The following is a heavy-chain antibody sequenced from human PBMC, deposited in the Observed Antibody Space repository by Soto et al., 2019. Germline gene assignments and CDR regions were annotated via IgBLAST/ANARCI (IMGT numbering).Heavy chain of an antibody. CDR2: INHSGST. CDR1: GGSFSGYY. Sequence: ETLSLTCAVYGGSFSGYYWSWIRQPPGKGLEWIGEINHSGSTNYNPSLKSRVTISVDTSKNQFSLKLSSVTAADTAVYYCAREYTAIQSYQMHFVYGMDVWGQGNTVTVSS. V-gene: IGHV4-34*01. D-gene: IGHD5-18*01. J-gene: IGHJ6*02. CDR3: AREYTAIQSYQMHFVYGMDV.